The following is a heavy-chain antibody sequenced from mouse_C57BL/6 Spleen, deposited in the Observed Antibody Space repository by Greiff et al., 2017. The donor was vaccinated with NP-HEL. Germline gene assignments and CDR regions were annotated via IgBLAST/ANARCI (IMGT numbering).Heavy chain of an antibody. Sequence: EVQVVESGGGLVKPGGSLKLSCAASGFTFSDYGMHWVRQAPEKGLEWVAYISSGSSTIYYADTVKGRFTISRDNAKNTLFLQMTSLRSEDTAMYYCARPRYYGSSFYFDYWGQGTTLTVSS. D-gene: IGHD1-1*01. CDR1: GFTFSDYG. V-gene: IGHV5-17*01. CDR3: ARPRYYGSSFYFDY. J-gene: IGHJ2*01. CDR2: ISSGSSTI.